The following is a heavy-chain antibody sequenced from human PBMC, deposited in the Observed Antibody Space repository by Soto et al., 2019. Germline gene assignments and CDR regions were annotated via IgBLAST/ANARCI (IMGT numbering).Heavy chain of an antibody. J-gene: IGHJ6*02. Sequence: PSETLSLTCTVSGGSISSYYWSWIRQPPGKGLEWIGYIYYSGSTNYNPSLKSRVTISVDTSKNQFSLKLSSVTAADTAVYYCARAGVVVAATGLPYYYYGMDVWGQGNTVTVSS. CDR3: ARAGVVVAATGLPYYYYGMDV. CDR1: GGSISSYY. D-gene: IGHD2-15*01. V-gene: IGHV4-59*01. CDR2: IYYSGST.